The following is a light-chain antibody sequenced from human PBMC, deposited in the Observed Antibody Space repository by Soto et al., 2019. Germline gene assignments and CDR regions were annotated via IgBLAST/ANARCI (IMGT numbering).Light chain of an antibody. J-gene: IGKJ2*01. CDR3: QHYNNWPSYT. Sequence: EIVMTQSPASLSVSPGESATLSCRASQSVSTNLAWYQQKPGQAPRLLIYGASTRATGIPARFSGSGSGTELTLAISSLQSEDFAVYYCQHYNNWPSYTFGQGTKLEIK. CDR1: QSVSTN. CDR2: GAS. V-gene: IGKV3-15*01.